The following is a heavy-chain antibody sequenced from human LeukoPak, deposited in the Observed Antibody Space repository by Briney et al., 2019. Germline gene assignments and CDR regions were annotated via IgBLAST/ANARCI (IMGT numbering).Heavy chain of an antibody. CDR3: VRTNGGTYYDY. D-gene: IGHD1-26*01. V-gene: IGHV3-13*01. CDR2: FGIAGDT. CDR1: GFIFTDYD. Sequence: PGESLRLSCAASGFIFTDYDLHWVRQPPGKGLEWVSVFGIAGDTYYADSVKGRFTISRDVAKNSLYLQMNNLRAGDTAVYYCVRTNGGTYYDYWGQGTLVTVSS. J-gene: IGHJ4*02.